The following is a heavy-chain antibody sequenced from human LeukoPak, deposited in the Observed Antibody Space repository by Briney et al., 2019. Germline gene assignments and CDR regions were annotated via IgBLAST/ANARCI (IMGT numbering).Heavy chain of an antibody. CDR1: GFTVSSNY. V-gene: IGHV3-53*01. J-gene: IGHJ4*02. CDR2: IYSGGST. CDR3: AKDAHYGSGSNFDY. D-gene: IGHD3-10*01. Sequence: PGGSLRLSCAASGFTVSSNYMSWVRQAPGKGLEWVSVIYSGGSTYYADSVKGRFTISRDNSKNTLYLQMNSLRAEDTAVYYCAKDAHYGSGSNFDYWGQGTLVTVSS.